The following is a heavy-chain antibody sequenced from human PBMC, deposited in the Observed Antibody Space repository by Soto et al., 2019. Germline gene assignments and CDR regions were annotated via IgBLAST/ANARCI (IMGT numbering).Heavy chain of an antibody. D-gene: IGHD5-12*01. V-gene: IGHV4-30-4*01. CDR2: IYSSGRT. Sequence: SETLSLTCTVSGGSIDSDDYYWTWIRQPPGKGLEWIGYIYSSGRTSYNPSLESRLTISIDTSKNQFSLHLNSVSAADTAVYFCARARGKSPDFLDYWGQGTLVTVSS. CDR3: ARARGKSPDFLDY. CDR1: GGSIDSDDYY. J-gene: IGHJ4*02.